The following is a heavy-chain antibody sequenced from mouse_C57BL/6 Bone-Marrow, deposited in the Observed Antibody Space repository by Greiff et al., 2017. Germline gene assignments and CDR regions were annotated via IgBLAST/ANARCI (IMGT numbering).Heavy chain of an antibody. D-gene: IGHD2-3*01. J-gene: IGHJ4*01. CDR3: TNDDIPLTMDY. V-gene: IGHV14-4*01. Sequence: VQLQQSGAELVRPGASVTLSCTASGFNIKDDYMHWVKQRPEQGLEWIGWIDPENGETGYDSKFQCKATITADTSYNTAYLQLSSLTSEDTAVYGCTNDDIPLTMDYWGQGTSVTVST. CDR2: IDPENGET. CDR1: GFNIKDDY.